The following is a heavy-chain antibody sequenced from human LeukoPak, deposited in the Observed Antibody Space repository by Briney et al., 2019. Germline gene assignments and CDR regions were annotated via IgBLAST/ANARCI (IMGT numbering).Heavy chain of an antibody. CDR3: ASGYCSGGSCFFLDY. D-gene: IGHD2-15*01. CDR1: GGSISSSSYY. J-gene: IGHJ4*02. CDR2: IYYSGST. V-gene: IGHV4-61*05. Sequence: SETLSLTCTVSGGSISSSSYYWGWIRQPPGKGLEWIGYIYYSGSTNYNPSLKSRVTISVDTSKNQFSLKLSSVTAADTAVYYCASGYCSGGSCFFLDYWGQGTLVTVSS.